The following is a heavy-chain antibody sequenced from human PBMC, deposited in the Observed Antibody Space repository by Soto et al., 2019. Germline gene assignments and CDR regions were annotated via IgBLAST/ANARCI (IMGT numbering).Heavy chain of an antibody. Sequence: GGSLRLSCAVSGFTVSSNYMSWVRQAPGKGLEWVSVISGSGDFTFYGDSVKGRFTISRDNSKNTLYLQMNSLRAEDTAVYYCARDYSSSRYYGMDVWGQGTTVTVSS. CDR2: ISGSGDFT. CDR3: ARDYSSSRYYGMDV. J-gene: IGHJ6*02. D-gene: IGHD6-6*01. V-gene: IGHV3-53*01. CDR1: GFTVSSNY.